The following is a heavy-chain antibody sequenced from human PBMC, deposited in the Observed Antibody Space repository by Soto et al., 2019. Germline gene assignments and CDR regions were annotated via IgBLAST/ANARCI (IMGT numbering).Heavy chain of an antibody. CDR3: ASHYDSSGYYYRGLDY. CDR2: IIPLFGTA. D-gene: IGHD3-22*01. J-gene: IGHJ4*02. V-gene: IGHV1-69*12. Sequence: QVQLVQSGAEVKKPGSSVKVSCKASGGTFSSYAISWVRQAPGQGLEWMGGIIPLFGTADYAQKFQGRFTITADESTSTGNMELSSLRSEDTAVYYCASHYDSSGYYYRGLDYWGQGTLVTVSS. CDR1: GGTFSSYA.